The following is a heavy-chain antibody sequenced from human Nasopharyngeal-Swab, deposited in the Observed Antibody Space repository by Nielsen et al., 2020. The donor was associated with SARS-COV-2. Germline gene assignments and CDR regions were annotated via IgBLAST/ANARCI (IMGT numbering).Heavy chain of an antibody. Sequence: GGSLRLSCAASGFTFSDYPMTWVRQAPGKGLEWVSAIRARDDYTYYVVSVKGRFIISRDISKSSLYLQMNSLRAGDTALYYCTRSYIFDIWGQGTVVTVSS. D-gene: IGHD1-14*01. CDR1: GFTFSDYP. V-gene: IGHV3-23*01. J-gene: IGHJ3*02. CDR2: IRARDDYT. CDR3: TRSYIFDI.